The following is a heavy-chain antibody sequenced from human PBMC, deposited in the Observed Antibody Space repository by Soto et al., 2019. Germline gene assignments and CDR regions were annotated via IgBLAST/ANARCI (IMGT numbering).Heavy chain of an antibody. V-gene: IGHV4-59*01. CDR1: GGSISSYY. CDR2: IYYSGST. D-gene: IGHD3-3*01. J-gene: IGHJ6*02. CDR3: ARVTIFGVVTDYYYRMDV. Sequence: SETLSLTCTVSGGSISSYYWSWIRQPPGKGLEWIGYIYYSGSTNYNPSLKSRVTISVDTSKNQFSLKLSSVTAADTAVYYCARVTIFGVVTDYYYRMDVRGPGTTVTVSS.